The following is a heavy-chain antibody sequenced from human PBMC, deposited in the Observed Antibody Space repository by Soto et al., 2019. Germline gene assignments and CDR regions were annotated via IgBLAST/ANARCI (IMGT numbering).Heavy chain of an antibody. V-gene: IGHV4-59*08. CDR3: ARVSTTPYYFDY. CDR2: IYYSGST. Sequence: PSETLSLTCTFSGCSISSYYWSLIRQPPGKGLEWIGYIYYSGSTNYNPSLKSRVTISVDTSKNQFSLKLSSVTAADTAVYYCARVSTTPYYFDYWGQGTLVTVSS. J-gene: IGHJ4*02. D-gene: IGHD1-1*01. CDR1: GCSISSYY.